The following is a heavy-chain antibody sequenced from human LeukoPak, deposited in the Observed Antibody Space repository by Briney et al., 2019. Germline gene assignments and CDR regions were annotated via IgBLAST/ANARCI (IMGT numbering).Heavy chain of an antibody. V-gene: IGHV3-21*04. CDR2: ISSSSVYI. CDR1: GFTFTNYA. D-gene: IGHD4-17*01. J-gene: IGHJ3*02. CDR3: ATTRYDAFDI. Sequence: GGSLRLPCAASGFTFTNYAMNWVRQAPGRGLEWVSSISSSSVYIYYADSVKGRFTISRDNSKNTLCLQMNSLRAEDTAVYYCATTRYDAFDIWGQGTMVTVSS.